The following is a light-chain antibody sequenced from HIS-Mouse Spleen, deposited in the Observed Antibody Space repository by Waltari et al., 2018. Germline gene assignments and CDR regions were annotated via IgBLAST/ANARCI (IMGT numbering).Light chain of an antibody. J-gene: IGLJ3*02. CDR2: EGS. CDR3: CSYAGSSTLV. V-gene: IGLV2-23*01. CDR1: SSDVLSFNL. Sequence: QSALTQPASVSGSPGPSITIPCPGTSSDVLSFNLVSRYQQHPGKSPKLMIYEGSKRPSGVSNRFSGSKSGNTASLTISGLQAEDEADYYCCSYAGSSTLVFGGGTKLTVL.